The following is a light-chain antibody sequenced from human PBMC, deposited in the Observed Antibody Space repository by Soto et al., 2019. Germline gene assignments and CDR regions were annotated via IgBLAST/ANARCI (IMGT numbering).Light chain of an antibody. CDR1: QSVSSN. Sequence: EIVMTQSPATLSVSPGERATLSCSASQSVSSNLAWYQQRPGQAPRLLIYGTSTRATGIPARFSGSWSGTELFLTIYSLQSEDFAFYYCQKYNVWPRTFGQGTKLEIK. V-gene: IGKV3-15*01. CDR3: QKYNVWPRT. CDR2: GTS. J-gene: IGKJ2*02.